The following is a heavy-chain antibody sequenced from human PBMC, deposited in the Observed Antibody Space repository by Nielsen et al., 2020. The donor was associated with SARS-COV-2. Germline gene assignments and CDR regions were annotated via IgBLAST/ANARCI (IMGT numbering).Heavy chain of an antibody. CDR3: ARGHLVVVPSPILGLGPIFYSYFMDV. D-gene: IGHD2-21*01. J-gene: IGHJ6*03. CDR1: GGSVSSNDW. V-gene: IGHV4-4*01. Sequence: GSLRLSCAVSGGSVSSNDWWTWVRQSPGKGLEWIGEVSHSGSTNYSPSLKSRVTLSMDKSRRQFSLRLASVSAADTAVYFCARGHLVVVPSPILGLGPIFYSYFMDVWGKGTTVTVSS. CDR2: VSHSGST.